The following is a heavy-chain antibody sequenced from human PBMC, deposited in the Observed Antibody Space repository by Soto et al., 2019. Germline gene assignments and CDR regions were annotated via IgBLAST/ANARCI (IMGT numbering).Heavy chain of an antibody. V-gene: IGHV3-23*01. J-gene: IGHJ6*02. D-gene: IGHD3-10*01. Sequence: GGSLRLSCAASGFTFSSYAXSWVRQAPGKGLEWVSAISGSGGSTYYADSVKGRFTISRDNSKNTLYLQMNSLRAEDTAVYYCAKGEEAYYYGSGNSPRXYYGMDVWGQGTTVTVSS. CDR3: AKGEEAYYYGSGNSPRXYYGMDV. CDR1: GFTFSSYA. CDR2: ISGSGGST.